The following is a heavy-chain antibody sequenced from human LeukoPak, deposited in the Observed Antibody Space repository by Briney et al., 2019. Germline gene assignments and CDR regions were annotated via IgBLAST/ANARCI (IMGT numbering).Heavy chain of an antibody. D-gene: IGHD1-26*01. CDR1: GGSISSYY. Sequence: PSETLSLTCTVSGGSISSYYWSWIRQPPGKGPEWIGYIYCSGSTNYNPSLKSRVTISVDTSKNQFSLKLSSVTAADTAVYYCARQWELRVWYFDLWGRGTLVTVSS. V-gene: IGHV4-59*08. CDR2: IYCSGST. J-gene: IGHJ2*01. CDR3: ARQWELRVWYFDL.